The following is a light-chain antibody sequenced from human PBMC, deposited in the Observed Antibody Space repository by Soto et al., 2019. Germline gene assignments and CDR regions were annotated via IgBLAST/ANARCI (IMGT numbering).Light chain of an antibody. V-gene: IGKV3-20*01. Sequence: ETVLTQSPGTLSLSLGERASLSCRASQSISGRYLAWYQQKPGQAPRLLIYDASSRATGIPDRFSGSGSGTDFILTISRLEPEDFAVYYCQQYGSSPLTFGGGTKVEIK. CDR3: QQYGSSPLT. CDR1: QSISGRY. J-gene: IGKJ4*01. CDR2: DAS.